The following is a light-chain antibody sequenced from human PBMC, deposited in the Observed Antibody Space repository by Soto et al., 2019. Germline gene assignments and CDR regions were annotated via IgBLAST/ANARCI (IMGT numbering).Light chain of an antibody. CDR1: NSDVGAYNY. CDR2: DVS. CDR3: SSYTSSVTYV. Sequence: QSVLTQAVSVSGSPGQSISISCTGTNSDVGAYNYASWYQQHPGEAPKLMIRDVSNRPSGVSNRFSGSKSGNTASLTISGLQAEDEADYYCSSYTSSVTYVFGTGTKVTVL. V-gene: IGLV2-14*03. J-gene: IGLJ1*01.